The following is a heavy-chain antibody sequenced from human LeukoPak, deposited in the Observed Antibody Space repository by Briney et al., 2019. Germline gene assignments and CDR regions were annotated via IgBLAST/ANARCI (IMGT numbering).Heavy chain of an antibody. V-gene: IGHV3-48*04. CDR2: ISSSGTTI. Sequence: PGGSLRLSCAASGFTFSSYSMNWVRQAPGKGLEWVSYISSSGTTIYYADSVKGRFTISRDNAKNSLYLQMSSLIAEDTAVYYCAKALATRHMDVWGQGTTVTVSS. CDR1: GFTFSSYS. J-gene: IGHJ6*02. CDR3: AKALATRHMDV. D-gene: IGHD6-25*01.